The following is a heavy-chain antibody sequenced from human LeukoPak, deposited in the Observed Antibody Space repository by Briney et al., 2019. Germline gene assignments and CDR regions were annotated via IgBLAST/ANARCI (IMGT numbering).Heavy chain of an antibody. Sequence: LPGGSLRLSCAASGFTFSSYAMSWVRQAPGKGLEWVSSSGDNTRYADSVKGRFTISRDNSKNTLDLQMNGLRAEDTAVYYCAKSWRYYDSSNYYAFDIWGQGTMVTVSS. J-gene: IGHJ3*02. CDR3: AKSWRYYDSSNYYAFDI. CDR2: SGDNT. CDR1: GFTFSSYA. V-gene: IGHV3-23*01. D-gene: IGHD3-22*01.